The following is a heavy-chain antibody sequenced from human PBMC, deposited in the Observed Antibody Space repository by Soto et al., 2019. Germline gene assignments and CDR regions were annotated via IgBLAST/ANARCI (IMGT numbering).Heavy chain of an antibody. J-gene: IGHJ4*02. D-gene: IGHD6-13*01. Sequence: QVQLVESGGGVVQPGRSLRLSCAASGFTFSSYGMHWVRQAPGKGLEWVAVIWYDGSNKYYADSVKGRFTISRDNSKNTLYLQMNSLRAEDTAWYYGAIWGIAAGDYWGQGTLVPVSS. CDR1: GFTFSSYG. CDR2: IWYDGSNK. CDR3: AIWGIAAGDY. V-gene: IGHV3-33*01.